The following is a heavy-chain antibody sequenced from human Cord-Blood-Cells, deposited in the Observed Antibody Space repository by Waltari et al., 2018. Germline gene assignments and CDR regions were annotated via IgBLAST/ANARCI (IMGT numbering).Heavy chain of an antibody. J-gene: IGHJ4*02. CDR3: ARLGGDSGSYYFDY. D-gene: IGHD1-26*01. Sequence: QLQLQESGPGLVTPSETLSLTCTVSGGSISSSSYYWGWIRQPPGKGLEWIGSIYYSGSTYYNPSLKSRVTISVDTSKNQFSLKLSSVTAADTAVYYCARLGGDSGSYYFDYWGQGTLVTVSS. CDR2: IYYSGST. V-gene: IGHV4-39*07. CDR1: GGSISSSSYY.